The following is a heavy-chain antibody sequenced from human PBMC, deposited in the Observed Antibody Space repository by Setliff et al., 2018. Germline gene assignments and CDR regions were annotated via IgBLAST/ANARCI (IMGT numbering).Heavy chain of an antibody. D-gene: IGHD2-2*01. CDR3: SRLVRYCTSTTCQRASGGEF. V-gene: IGHV1-18*01. J-gene: IGHJ4*02. CDR1: GYTFTNYG. Sequence: GASVKVSCKTSGYTFTNYGINWVRQAPGQGLEWMGWTNNYGFKTNSPQKFLDRLTMTTDTSTSTAYMELRSLESDDTAVYYCSRLVRYCTSTTCQRASGGEFWGQGTLVTVSS. CDR2: TNNYGFKT.